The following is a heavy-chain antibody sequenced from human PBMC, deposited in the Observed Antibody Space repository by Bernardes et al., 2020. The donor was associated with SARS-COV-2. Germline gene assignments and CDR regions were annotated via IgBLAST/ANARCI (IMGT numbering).Heavy chain of an antibody. D-gene: IGHD1-26*01. J-gene: IGHJ4*02. CDR3: ARGVGATSPY. CDR1: GGTFSNYA. V-gene: IGHV1-69*04. CDR2: IIPILGMA. Sequence: VKVSCKASGGTFSNYAISWVRQAPGQGLEWMGRIIPILGMANYAQNFQGRVTITADKSTSTAYMELSSLRSEDTAVYYCARGVGATSPYWGQGTLVTVSS.